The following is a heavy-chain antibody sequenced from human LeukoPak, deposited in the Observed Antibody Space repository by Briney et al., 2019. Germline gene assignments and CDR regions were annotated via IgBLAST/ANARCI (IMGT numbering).Heavy chain of an antibody. Sequence: PSETLSLTCTVSGGSISSYYWSWIRQPPGKGLEWIGEINHSGSTNYNPSLKSRVTISVDTSKNQFSLKLSSVTAADTAVYYCAGEYYYDSKAPYWGQGTLVTVSS. CDR1: GGSISSYY. CDR3: AGEYYYDSKAPY. D-gene: IGHD3-22*01. J-gene: IGHJ4*02. V-gene: IGHV4-34*01. CDR2: INHSGST.